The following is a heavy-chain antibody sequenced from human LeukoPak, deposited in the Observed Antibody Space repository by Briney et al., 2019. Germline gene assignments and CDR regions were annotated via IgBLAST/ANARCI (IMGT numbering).Heavy chain of an antibody. V-gene: IGHV3-30*18. CDR3: AKRSSSVDAFDI. D-gene: IGHD6-13*01. J-gene: IGHJ3*02. CDR2: ISYDGSNK. Sequence: GGSLRLSCAASGFTFSNYGMHWVRQAPGKGLEWVAVISYDGSNKYYADSVKGRFTISRDNSKNTLYLQMNSLRAEDTAVYYCAKRSSSVDAFDIWGQGTMVTVSS. CDR1: GFTFSNYG.